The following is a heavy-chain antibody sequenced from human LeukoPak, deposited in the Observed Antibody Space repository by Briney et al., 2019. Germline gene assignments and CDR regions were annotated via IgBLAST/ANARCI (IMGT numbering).Heavy chain of an antibody. J-gene: IGHJ4*02. CDR1: GFTFSSYA. D-gene: IGHD5-18*01. CDR3: ARDLWDTAPFGY. Sequence: GRSLRLSCAASGFTFSSYAMRWVRQAPGKGLEWVAVISYDGSNKYYADSVKGRFTISRDNSKNTLYLQMNSLRAEDTAVYYCARDLWDTAPFGYWGQGTLVTVSS. V-gene: IGHV3-30-3*01. CDR2: ISYDGSNK.